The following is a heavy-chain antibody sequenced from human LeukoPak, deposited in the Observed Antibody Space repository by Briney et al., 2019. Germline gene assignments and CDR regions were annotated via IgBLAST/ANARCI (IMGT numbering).Heavy chain of an antibody. D-gene: IGHD5-18*01. Sequence: GGSLRLSCAASGFTFSSYSMNWVRQAPGKGLEWVSYIRSSSYTIYYADSVKGRFTISRDNAKNSLYLQMNSLRAEDAAVYYCARDLYTAMAPYYYFGMDVWGQETTVTVSS. CDR1: GFTFSSYS. CDR3: ARDLYTAMAPYYYFGMDV. CDR2: IRSSSYTI. J-gene: IGHJ6*02. V-gene: IGHV3-48*01.